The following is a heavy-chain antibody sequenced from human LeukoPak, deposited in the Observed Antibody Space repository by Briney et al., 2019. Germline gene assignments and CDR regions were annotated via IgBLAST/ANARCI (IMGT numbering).Heavy chain of an antibody. CDR1: GFSLTTSAVG. V-gene: IGHV2-5*02. Sequence: SGPTLVNPTQTLTLTCTYSGFSLTTSAVGVGWIRQPPGKALEWLALIFWDDDERHSPSLKNKLTITKDTSKKQVVLTMTNMDPADTGIYYCVHTRRGTGDAFDVWGQGTKVTVSS. CDR3: VHTRRGTGDAFDV. CDR2: IFWDDDE. J-gene: IGHJ3*01.